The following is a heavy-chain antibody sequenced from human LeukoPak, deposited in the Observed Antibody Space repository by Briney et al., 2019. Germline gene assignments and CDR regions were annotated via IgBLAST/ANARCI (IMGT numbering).Heavy chain of an antibody. J-gene: IGHJ4*02. V-gene: IGHV1-18*01. Sequence: GASVKVSCKASGYTFTSYGISWVRQPPGQGLEWMGWISAYNGNTNYAQKLQGRVTMTTDTSTSTAYMELRSLRSDDTAVYYCARVRTREVTDILTGYYRVTPNYFDYWGQGTLVTVSS. CDR3: ARVRTREVTDILTGYYRVTPNYFDY. D-gene: IGHD3-9*01. CDR1: GYTFTSYG. CDR2: ISAYNGNT.